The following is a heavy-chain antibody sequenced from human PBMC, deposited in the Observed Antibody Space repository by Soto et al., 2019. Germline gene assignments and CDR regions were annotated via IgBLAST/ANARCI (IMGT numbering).Heavy chain of an antibody. D-gene: IGHD3-22*01. J-gene: IGHJ3*02. CDR2: IYYSGRP. CDR3: ARHDYYHRTFDI. V-gene: IGHV4-61*08. Sequence: SETLSLTCSVSGGSINSGDYYWSWIRQSPGKGLEWIGYIYYSGRPIYNPSLQSLQSRVTISVDTSRNQFSLRLTSVTAADTALYYCARHDYYHRTFDIWGQGTLVTVSS. CDR1: GGSINSGDYY.